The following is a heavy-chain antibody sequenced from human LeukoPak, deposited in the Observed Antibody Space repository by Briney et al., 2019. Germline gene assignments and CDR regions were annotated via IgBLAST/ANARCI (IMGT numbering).Heavy chain of an antibody. D-gene: IGHD3-22*01. V-gene: IGHV3-33*01. CDR3: ATGGRYYYDQ. CDR1: GFNFRGQG. CDR2: AYDDASNQ. Sequence: GTSLRLSCAASGFNFRGQGMHWVRQAPGKGLEWVAVAYDDASNQYYADSVKGRFTVSKDNSKNTLYIQMNSLRAEDTAVYYCATGGRYYYDQWGQGTLVTVSS. J-gene: IGHJ4*02.